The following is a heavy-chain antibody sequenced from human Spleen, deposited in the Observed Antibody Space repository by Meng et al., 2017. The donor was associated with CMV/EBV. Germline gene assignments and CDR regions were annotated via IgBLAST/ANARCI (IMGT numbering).Heavy chain of an antibody. CDR1: GYSFTSYW. Sequence: KVSCKGSGYSFTSYWIGWVRQMPGKGLEWMGIIYPSDSDTRYSPSFQGQVTISADKSISTAYLQWSSLKASDTAMYYCAGQTPISRWYYDHWGQGTLVTVSS. CDR2: IYPSDSDT. V-gene: IGHV5-51*01. J-gene: IGHJ4*02. D-gene: IGHD3-3*02. CDR3: AGQTPISRWYYDH.